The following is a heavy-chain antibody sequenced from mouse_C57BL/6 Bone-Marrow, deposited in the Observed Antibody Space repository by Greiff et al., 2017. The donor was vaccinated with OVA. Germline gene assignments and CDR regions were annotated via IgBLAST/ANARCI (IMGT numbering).Heavy chain of an antibody. V-gene: IGHV5-6*01. Sequence: EVMLVESGGDLVKPGGSLKLSCAASGFTFSSYGMSWVRQTPDKRLAWVATISSGGSYTYYPASVKGRFTISRDNAKNTLYLQMSSLKSEDTAMYYCARHHYYGSSHWYFDVWGTGTTVTVSS. CDR2: ISSGGSYT. D-gene: IGHD1-1*01. CDR1: GFTFSSYG. J-gene: IGHJ1*03. CDR3: ARHHYYGSSHWYFDV.